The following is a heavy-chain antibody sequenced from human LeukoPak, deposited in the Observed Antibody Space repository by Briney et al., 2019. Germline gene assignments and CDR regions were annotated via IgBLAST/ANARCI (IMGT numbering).Heavy chain of an antibody. J-gene: IGHJ4*02. CDR1: GFTFDDYG. V-gene: IGHV3-20*04. CDR2: INWNGGST. Sequence: PGGSLRLSCAASGFTFDDYGMSWVRQAPGKGLEWVSGINWNGGSTGYADSVKGRFTISRDNAKNSLYLQMNSLRAEDTAVYYCARVTNGGYDSGNFDYWGQGTLVTVSS. D-gene: IGHD5-12*01. CDR3: ARVTNGGYDSGNFDY.